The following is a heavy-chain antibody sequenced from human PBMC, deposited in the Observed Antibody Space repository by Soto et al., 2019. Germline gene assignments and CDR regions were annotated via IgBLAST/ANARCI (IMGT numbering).Heavy chain of an antibody. V-gene: IGHV3-21*01. CDR1: GFTFSSYS. Sequence: KPXGSLRLSFAASGFTFSSYSMNWVRQAPGKGLEWVSSISSSSSYIYYADSVKGRFTISRDNAKNSLYLQMNSLRAEDTAVYYCARGRGRDGYNFLYYYYGMDVWGQGTTVTVSS. D-gene: IGHD5-12*01. J-gene: IGHJ6*02. CDR3: ARGRGRDGYNFLYYYYGMDV. CDR2: ISSSSSYI.